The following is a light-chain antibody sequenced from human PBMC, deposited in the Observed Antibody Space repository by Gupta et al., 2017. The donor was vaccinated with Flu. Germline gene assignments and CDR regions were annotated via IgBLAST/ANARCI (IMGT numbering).Light chain of an antibody. Sequence: EIVMTQSPATLSVSPGERATLSCRASQSVSNNLAWYQQKPGQTPRLLIYGASTRATAIPARFSGSGSETEFTLTISSLQSEDFAVYYCQQYYNWPLTFGGGTKVEIK. CDR1: QSVSNN. CDR2: GAS. J-gene: IGKJ4*01. CDR3: QQYYNWPLT. V-gene: IGKV3-15*01.